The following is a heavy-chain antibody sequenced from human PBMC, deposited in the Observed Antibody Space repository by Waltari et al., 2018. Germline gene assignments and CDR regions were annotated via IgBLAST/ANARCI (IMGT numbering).Heavy chain of an antibody. CDR3: ATGRGLPY. Sequence: EVQVVESGGGLVQPGGSLRLSCEVSEFTFSSFWMSWVRQTPGKGLGWVANRRQDGSEKYYVDSGKGRFTVSRDNARNSLYLQMNSLRAEDTAVYYCATGRGLPYWGQGTLVTVSS. CDR1: EFTFSSFW. V-gene: IGHV3-7*01. J-gene: IGHJ4*02. CDR2: RRQDGSEK.